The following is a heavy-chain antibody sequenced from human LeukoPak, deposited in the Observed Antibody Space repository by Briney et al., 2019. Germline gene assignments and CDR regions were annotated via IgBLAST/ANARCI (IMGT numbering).Heavy chain of an antibody. J-gene: IGHJ4*02. Sequence: GGSLRLSCAASGFTFSSYGMHWVRQAPGKGLEWVAFIRYDGSNKYYADSVKGRFTISRDNSKNTLYLQMNGLRAEDTAVYYCAKDAGRGYSGYDLDYWGQGTLVTVSS. CDR1: GFTFSSYG. CDR2: IRYDGSNK. CDR3: AKDAGRGYSGYDLDY. V-gene: IGHV3-30*02. D-gene: IGHD5-12*01.